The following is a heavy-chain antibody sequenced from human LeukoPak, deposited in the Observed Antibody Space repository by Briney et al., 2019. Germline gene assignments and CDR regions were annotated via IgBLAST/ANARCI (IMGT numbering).Heavy chain of an antibody. D-gene: IGHD3-10*01. CDR2: IYYSGST. J-gene: IGHJ4*02. CDR1: GGSISSYY. Sequence: SETLSLTCTVSGGSISSYYWRWIRQPPGKGLEWIGYIYYSGSTNYNPSLKSRVTISVDTSKNQFSLKLSSVTAADTAVYYCARGPYGSGYYFDYWGQGTLVTVSS. CDR3: ARGPYGSGYYFDY. V-gene: IGHV4-59*01.